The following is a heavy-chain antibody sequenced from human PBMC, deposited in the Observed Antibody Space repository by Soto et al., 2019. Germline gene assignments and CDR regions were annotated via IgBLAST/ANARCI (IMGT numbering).Heavy chain of an antibody. Sequence: QVQLVESGGGVVQPGRSLRLSCAASGFTFSSYGVHWVRQAPGKGLEWVAVILYDGRNKYYSDSVKGRFTISRDNSKNTLFLQMNSLRAEDTAVYYCAKDQGDIVVVVAAITAYGMDVWGQGTTVTVSS. V-gene: IGHV3-30*18. CDR1: GFTFSSYG. D-gene: IGHD2-15*01. CDR2: ILYDGRNK. CDR3: AKDQGDIVVVVAAITAYGMDV. J-gene: IGHJ6*02.